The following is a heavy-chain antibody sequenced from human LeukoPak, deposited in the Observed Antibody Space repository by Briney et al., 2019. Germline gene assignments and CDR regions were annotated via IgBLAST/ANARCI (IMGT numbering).Heavy chain of an antibody. CDR2: NYTSGST. J-gene: IGHJ4*02. Sequence: SETLSLTCTVSGGSISSYYWSWIRQPVGKGLEWIGRNYTSGSTNYNPSLKSRVTMSVDTSKNQFSLKLSSVTAADTAVYYCARGIEGGTTPFDYWGQGTLVTVSS. CDR3: ARGIEGGTTPFDY. CDR1: GGSISSYY. V-gene: IGHV4-4*07. D-gene: IGHD1-7*01.